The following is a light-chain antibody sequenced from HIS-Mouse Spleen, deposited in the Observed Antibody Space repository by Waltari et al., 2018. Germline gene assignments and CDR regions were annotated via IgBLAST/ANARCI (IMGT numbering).Light chain of an antibody. CDR1: ALSKKY. Sequence: SYELTQPPSVSVSPVQTARITCSGDALSKKYAYLYQQKSGQAPVLVIYEDSKRPSGIPERFSGSSSGTMATLTISGAQVEDEADYYCYSTDSSGNHRVFGGGTKLTVL. CDR3: YSTDSSGNHRV. V-gene: IGLV3-10*01. J-gene: IGLJ2*01. CDR2: EDS.